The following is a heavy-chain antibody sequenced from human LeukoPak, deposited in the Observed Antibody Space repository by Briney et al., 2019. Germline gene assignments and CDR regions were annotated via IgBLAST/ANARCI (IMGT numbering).Heavy chain of an antibody. V-gene: IGHV3-74*01. CDR2: INSDGSST. D-gene: IGHD3-3*01. J-gene: IGHJ6*02. Sequence: SGGSLRLSCAASGFTFRSYWMHWVRQAPGKGLVWVSRINSDGSSTSYADSVKGRFTISRDNAKNTLYLQMNSLRTEDTAVYYCARGSKILEWLFQHTYYYYGMDVWGQGTTVTVSS. CDR3: ARGSKILEWLFQHTYYYYGMDV. CDR1: GFTFRSYW.